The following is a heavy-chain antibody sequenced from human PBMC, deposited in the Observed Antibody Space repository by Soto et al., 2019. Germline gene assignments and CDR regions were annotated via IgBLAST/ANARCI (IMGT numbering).Heavy chain of an antibody. Sequence: TLSLTCNVSGGSISNYYWTWVRQSPEKGLEWIGYMYYNGNINYNPSLKSRVTISIDTSKNQFSLTLKSVTAADTAVYYCASGGNWFDPWGQGVLVTVPQ. J-gene: IGHJ5*02. D-gene: IGHD3-16*01. V-gene: IGHV4-59*01. CDR3: ASGGNWFDP. CDR2: MYYNGNI. CDR1: GGSISNYY.